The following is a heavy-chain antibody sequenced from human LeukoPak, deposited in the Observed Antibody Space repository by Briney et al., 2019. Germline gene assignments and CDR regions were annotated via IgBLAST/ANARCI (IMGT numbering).Heavy chain of an antibody. CDR3: ARVNYYDSSGALDY. CDR2: IYYSGST. J-gene: IGHJ4*02. V-gene: IGHV4-59*01. D-gene: IGHD3-22*01. CDR1: GGSISSYY. Sequence: PSETLSLTCTVSGGSISSYYWSWIRQPPGKGLEWIGYIYYSGSTNYNPSLKSRVTISVDTSKNQFSLKLSSVTAADTAVYYCARVNYYDSSGALDYWGQGTLVTVSS.